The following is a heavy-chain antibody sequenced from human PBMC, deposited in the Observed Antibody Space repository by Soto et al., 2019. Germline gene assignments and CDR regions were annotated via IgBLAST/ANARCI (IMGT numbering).Heavy chain of an antibody. D-gene: IGHD3-16*01. V-gene: IGHV4-59*01. J-gene: IGHJ1*01. CDR2: IYYSGST. CDR1: GDSISSYY. Sequence: QVQLQESGPGLVKPSETLSLTCTVSGDSISSYYWTWIRQPPGKGLEWIGYIYYSGSTNYNSSLKSLVTISVDTSKNQFSLKLSSVTAADTAVYYCVQQLIRWGQGTLVTVSS. CDR3: VQQLIR.